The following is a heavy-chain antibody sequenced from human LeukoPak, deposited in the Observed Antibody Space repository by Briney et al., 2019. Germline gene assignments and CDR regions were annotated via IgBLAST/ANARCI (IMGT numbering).Heavy chain of an antibody. V-gene: IGHV4-34*01. CDR3: ARIEGYCSSASCYTWDYFYY. CDR2: INHSGST. CDR1: NGSFSGHY. J-gene: IGHJ4*02. Sequence: SETLSLTCAVYNGSFSGHYWSWIRQPPGKGLEWIGEINHSGSTNYNPSLKSRVTISVDTSKNQFSLNLRSVTAADTAVYYCARIEGYCSSASCYTWDYFYYWGQGTLVTVSS. D-gene: IGHD2-2*02.